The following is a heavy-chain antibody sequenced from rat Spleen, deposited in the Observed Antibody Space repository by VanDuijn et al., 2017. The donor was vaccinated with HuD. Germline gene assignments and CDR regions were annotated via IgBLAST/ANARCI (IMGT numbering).Heavy chain of an antibody. D-gene: IGHD1-11*01. Sequence: QVQLKESGPGLVQPSQTLSLTCTVSGFSLTSYNVHWVRQPTGKGLEWMGIIWTCKSTDYNSALKSRLSISRDTAKSQVFLKMNSLQTEAIAAYDCARGMTEAPHYYVMDAWGQGASGTVSS. J-gene: IGHJ4*01. CDR3: ARGMTEAPHYYVMDA. CDR2: IWTCKST. CDR1: GFSLTSYN. V-gene: IGHV2-30*01.